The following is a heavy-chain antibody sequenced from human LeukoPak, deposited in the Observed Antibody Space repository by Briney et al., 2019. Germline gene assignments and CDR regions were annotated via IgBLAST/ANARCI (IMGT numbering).Heavy chain of an antibody. J-gene: IGHJ4*02. CDR1: GGTFSSYA. CDR3: ARDRLRLGLVLLDY. D-gene: IGHD6-19*01. Sequence: SVKVSCKASGGTFSSYAISWVRQAPGQGLEWMGGIIPIFGTANYAQKFQGRVTITADESTSTAYMELSSLRSEDTAVYYCARDRLRLGLVLLDYWGQGTLVTVSS. CDR2: IIPIFGTA. V-gene: IGHV1-69*13.